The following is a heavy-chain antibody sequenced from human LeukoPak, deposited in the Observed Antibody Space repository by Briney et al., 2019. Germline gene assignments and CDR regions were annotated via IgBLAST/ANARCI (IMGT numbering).Heavy chain of an antibody. CDR3: ARVSAGTVDS. J-gene: IGHJ4*02. V-gene: IGHV3-21*01. D-gene: IGHD6-13*01. CDR1: GFTFSSYS. CDR2: ISSSSSYI. Sequence: GGSLRLSCAASGFTFSSYSMNWVRQAPGKGLEWVSSISSSSSYINYADSVKGRFTISRDNAKNSLYLQMNSLRAEDTAVYYCARVSAGTVDSWGQGTLVTVYS.